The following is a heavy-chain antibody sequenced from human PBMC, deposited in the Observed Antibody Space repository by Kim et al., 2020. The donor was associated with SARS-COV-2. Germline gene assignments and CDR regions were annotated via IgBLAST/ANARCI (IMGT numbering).Heavy chain of an antibody. V-gene: IGHV5-51*01. J-gene: IGHJ4*02. Sequence: GESLKISCKGSGYSFTSYWIGWVRQMPGKGLEWMGIIYPGDSDTRYSPSFQGQVTISADKSISTAYLQWSSLKASDTAMYYCASPSTDSSGWEPFDYWGQGTLVTVSS. CDR3: ASPSTDSSGWEPFDY. D-gene: IGHD6-19*01. CDR2: IYPGDSDT. CDR1: GYSFTSYW.